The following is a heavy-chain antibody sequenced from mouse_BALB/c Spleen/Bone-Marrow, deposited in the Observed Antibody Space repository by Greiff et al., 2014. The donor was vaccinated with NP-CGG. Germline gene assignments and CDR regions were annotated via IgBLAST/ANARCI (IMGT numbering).Heavy chain of an antibody. CDR1: GYTFTTYT. J-gene: IGHJ4*01. V-gene: IGHV1-4*01. Sequence: VQRVESGAELARPGASVKMSCKASGYTFTTYTMHWVQQRPGQGLEWVGYINPSTGFTNYNQIFKDKATLAADKSSSTAYMQLSCLTSEDSAVYYCARGGFLLRSLALDYWGQGTSVTVSS. CDR3: ARGGFLLRSLALDY. CDR2: INPSTGFT. D-gene: IGHD1-1*01.